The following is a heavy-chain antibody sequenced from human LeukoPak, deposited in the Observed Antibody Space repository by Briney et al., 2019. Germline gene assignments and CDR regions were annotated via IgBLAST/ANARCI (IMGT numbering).Heavy chain of an antibody. CDR3: ARVGAGVSATH. Sequence: GGSLRLSCAASGCTFSSYEMNWVRQAPGEGLEWVSYISSSGSTIYYADSVKGRFTISRDNAKTSLYLQMNSLRAEDTAVYYCARVGAGVSATHWGQGTLVTVSS. CDR2: ISSSGSTI. D-gene: IGHD3-10*01. J-gene: IGHJ4*02. V-gene: IGHV3-48*03. CDR1: GCTFSSYE.